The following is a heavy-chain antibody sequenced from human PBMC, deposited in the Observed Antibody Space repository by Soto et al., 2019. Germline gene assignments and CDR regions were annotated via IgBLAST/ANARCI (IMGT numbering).Heavy chain of an antibody. J-gene: IGHJ4*02. Sequence: QVHLQESGPGLVKPSETLSLTCSLSGSSISDFYWSWVRQPPGKGLEWIGHIHSGSTNYNPSLKSXXTXSXXTSKHQLSLKLSSLTPADTAIYYCARSTGWPGFDFWGQGALVTVSS. CDR1: GSSISDFY. V-gene: IGHV4-59*01. CDR3: ARSTGWPGFDF. CDR2: IHSGST. D-gene: IGHD6-19*01.